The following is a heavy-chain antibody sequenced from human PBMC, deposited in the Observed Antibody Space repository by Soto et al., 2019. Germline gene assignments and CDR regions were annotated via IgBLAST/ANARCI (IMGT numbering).Heavy chain of an antibody. CDR3: AREGWVELVPATIYYYYYGMDV. Sequence: LRLSCAASGFTFSSYAMHWVRQAPGKGLEWVAVISYDGSNKYYADSVKGRFTISRDNSKNTLYLQMNSLRAEDTAVYYCAREGWVELVPATIYYYYYGMDVWGQGTTVTVSS. V-gene: IGHV3-30-3*01. CDR1: GFTFSSYA. D-gene: IGHD6-6*01. J-gene: IGHJ6*02. CDR2: ISYDGSNK.